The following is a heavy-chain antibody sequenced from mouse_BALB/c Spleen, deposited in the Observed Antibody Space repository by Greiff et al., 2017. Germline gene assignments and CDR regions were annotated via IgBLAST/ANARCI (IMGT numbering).Heavy chain of an antibody. CDR3: ARSYDGGAY. D-gene: IGHD2-3*01. CDR1: GYSITSDYA. CDR2: ISYSGST. J-gene: IGHJ3*01. V-gene: IGHV3-2*02. Sequence: EVKLQESGPGLVKPSQSLSLTCTVTGYSITSDYAWNWIRQFPGNKLEWMGYISYSGSTSYNPSLKSRISITRDTSKNQFFLQLNSVTTEDTATYYCARSYDGGAYWGQGTLVTVSA.